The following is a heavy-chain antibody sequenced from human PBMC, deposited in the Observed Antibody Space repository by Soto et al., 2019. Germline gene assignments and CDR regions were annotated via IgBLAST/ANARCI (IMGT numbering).Heavy chain of an antibody. CDR3: ARASIKGRTLVYYYYGMDV. V-gene: IGHV3-30-3*01. J-gene: IGHJ6*02. CDR2: ISYDGSNK. D-gene: IGHD6-6*01. Sequence: GGSLRLSCAASGFTFSSYAMHWVRQAPGKGLEWVAVISYDGSNKYYADSVKGRFTISRDNSKNTLYLQMNSLRAEDTAVYYCARASIKGRTLVYYYYGMDVWGQGTTVTVSS. CDR1: GFTFSSYA.